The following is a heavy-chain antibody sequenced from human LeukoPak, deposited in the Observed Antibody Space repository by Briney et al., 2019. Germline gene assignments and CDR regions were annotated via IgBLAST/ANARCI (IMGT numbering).Heavy chain of an antibody. V-gene: IGHV3-33*01. D-gene: IGHD4-17*01. Sequence: GGSLRLSCAASGFTFSSYGMHWVRQAPGKGLEWVAVIWYDGSNKYYADSVKGRFTISRDNAKNSLYLQMDSLRDEDTAVYYCARDRDYAFDYWGQGTLVTVSS. J-gene: IGHJ4*02. CDR1: GFTFSSYG. CDR2: IWYDGSNK. CDR3: ARDRDYAFDY.